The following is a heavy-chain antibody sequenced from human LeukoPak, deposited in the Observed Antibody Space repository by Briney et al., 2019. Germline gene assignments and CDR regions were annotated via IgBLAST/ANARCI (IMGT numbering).Heavy chain of an antibody. CDR1: GYTFTGYY. CDR2: INPNSGGT. CDR3: ARDSEGVYCSSTSCYSWFDP. V-gene: IGHV1-2*02. D-gene: IGHD2-2*02. J-gene: IGHJ5*02. Sequence: ASVKVSCKASGYTFTGYYMHWVRQAPGQGLEWMGWINPNSGGTNYAQKLQGRVTMTTDTSTSTAYMELRSLRSDDTAVYYCARDSEGVYCSSTSCYSWFDPWGQGTLVTVSS.